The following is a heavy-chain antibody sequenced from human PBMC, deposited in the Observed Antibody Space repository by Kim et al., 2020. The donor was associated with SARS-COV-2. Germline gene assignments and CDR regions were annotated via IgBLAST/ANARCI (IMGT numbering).Heavy chain of an antibody. D-gene: IGHD3-10*01. V-gene: IGHV3-9*01. Sequence: GGSLRLSCAASGFTFDDYAMHWVRQAPGKGLEWVSGISWNSGSIGYADSVKGRFTISRDNAKNSLYLQMNSLRAEDTALYYCAKDIFPHYYRSGSYEYYYYGMDVWGQGTTVTVSS. CDR3: AKDIFPHYYRSGSYEYYYYGMDV. CDR2: ISWNSGSI. J-gene: IGHJ6*02. CDR1: GFTFDDYA.